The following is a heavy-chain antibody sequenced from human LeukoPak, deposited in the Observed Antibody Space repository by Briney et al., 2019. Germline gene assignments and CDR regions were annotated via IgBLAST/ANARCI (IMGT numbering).Heavy chain of an antibody. J-gene: IGHJ4*02. CDR1: GFTFSSYS. CDR2: ISSSSSTI. Sequence: PGGSLRLSCAASGFTFSSYSMNWVRQAPGKGLEWVSYISSSSSTIYYADSVKGRFTISRDNAKNSLYLQMNSLRDEDTAVYYCAREKILLWFGELLNKPFDYWGQGTLVTVSS. D-gene: IGHD3-10*01. CDR3: AREKILLWFGELLNKPFDY. V-gene: IGHV3-48*02.